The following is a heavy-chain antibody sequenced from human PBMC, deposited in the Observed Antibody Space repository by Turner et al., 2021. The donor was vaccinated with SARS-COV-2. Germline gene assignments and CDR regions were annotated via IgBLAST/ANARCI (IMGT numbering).Heavy chain of an antibody. J-gene: IGHJ2*01. CDR2: IGTAGDT. D-gene: IGHD4-4*01. Sequence: EVPLVESGGGVVQPGGSLSLSCAASGFTCSSYDMHGVLHATGKGLEWVSAIGTAGDTYYPGSVKGRFTISRENAKNSLYLQMNSLRAWDTAVYYCARAFEGSNWYFDLWGRGTLVTVSS. V-gene: IGHV3-13*04. CDR1: GFTCSSYD. CDR3: ARAFEGSNWYFDL.